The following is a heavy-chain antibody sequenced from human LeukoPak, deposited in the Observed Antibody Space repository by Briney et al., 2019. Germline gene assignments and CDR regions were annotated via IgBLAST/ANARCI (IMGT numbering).Heavy chain of an antibody. D-gene: IGHD6-13*01. V-gene: IGHV4-30-2*01. J-gene: IGHJ4*02. Sequence: SQTLSLTCTVSGGSISSGGYYWSWIRQPPGKGLEWIGYIYHSGSTYYNPSLKSRVTISVDRSKNQFSLKLSSVTAADTAVYYCARVTRRQLVDYWGQGTLVTVSS. CDR2: IYHSGST. CDR3: ARVTRRQLVDY. CDR1: GGSISSGGYY.